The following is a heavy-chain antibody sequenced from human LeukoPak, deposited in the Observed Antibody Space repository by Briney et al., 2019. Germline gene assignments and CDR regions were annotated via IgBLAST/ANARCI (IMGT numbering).Heavy chain of an antibody. V-gene: IGHV3-20*04. CDR2: INWNGGST. J-gene: IGHJ6*03. D-gene: IGHD3-10*01. CDR1: GFTFDDYG. CDR3: ARDRSGSYFRGYYMDV. Sequence: GGSLRLSCAASGFTFDDYGMSWVRQAPGKGLEWVSGINWNGGSTGYADSVKGRFTISRDNAKNSLYLQMNSLRAEDTALYYCARDRSGSYFRGYYMDVWGKGTTVTVSS.